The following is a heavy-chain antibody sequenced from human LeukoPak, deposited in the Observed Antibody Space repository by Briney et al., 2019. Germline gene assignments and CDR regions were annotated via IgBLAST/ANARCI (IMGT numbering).Heavy chain of an antibody. J-gene: IGHJ6*03. CDR2: INSDGSST. Sequence: PGGSLRLSCAASGFTFSSYWMHWVRQAPGKGLVWVSRINSDGSSTSYADSVKGRFTISRDNAKNTLYLQMNSLRAEDTAVYYCARVIRAAAVGYYYYYYYMDVWGKGTTVTVSS. CDR1: GFTFSSYW. V-gene: IGHV3-74*01. CDR3: ARVIRAAAVGYYYYYYYMDV. D-gene: IGHD6-13*01.